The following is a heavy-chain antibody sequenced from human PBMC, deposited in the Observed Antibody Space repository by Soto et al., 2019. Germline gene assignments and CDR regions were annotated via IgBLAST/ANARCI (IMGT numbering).Heavy chain of an antibody. CDR3: AREIVVVPAAMLGAYYYGMDG. J-gene: IGHJ6*02. CDR1: GYTFTSYY. D-gene: IGHD2-2*01. V-gene: IGHV1-46*01. CDR2: INPSGGST. Sequence: ASVKVSCKASGYTFTSYYMHWVRQAPGQGLEWMGIINPSGGSTSYAQKFQGRVTMTRDTSTSTVYMELSSLRSEDTAVYYCAREIVVVPAAMLGAYYYGMDGWGQGTTVTVSS.